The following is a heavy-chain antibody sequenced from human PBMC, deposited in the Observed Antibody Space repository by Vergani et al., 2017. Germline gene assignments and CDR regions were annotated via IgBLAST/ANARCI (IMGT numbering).Heavy chain of an antibody. V-gene: IGHV4-59*01. J-gene: IGHJ3*02. CDR3: ASARWGVDAFDI. D-gene: IGHD3-10*01. Sequence: QVQLRESGPGLVRPSETLSLTCTVSGGSISNYYWSWVRQPPGKGLESIGYIHYSGSTNYNPSLKSRVTISVDTSKNQFSLNLSSVTAADTAVYFCASARWGVDAFDIWGQGTMVTVSS. CDR1: GGSISNYY. CDR2: IHYSGST.